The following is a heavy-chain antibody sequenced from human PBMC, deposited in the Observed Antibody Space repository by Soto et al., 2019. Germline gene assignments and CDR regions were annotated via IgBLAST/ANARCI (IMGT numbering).Heavy chain of an antibody. CDR2: INHSGST. D-gene: IGHD7-27*01. CDR3: ARGLTGDRDY. CDR1: GGSFSGYY. V-gene: IGHV4-34*01. Sequence: QVQLQQWGAGLLKPSETLSLTCAVYGGSFSGYYWSWIRQPPGKGLEWIGEINHSGSTNYNPSLKTRVTITVNHSKNQFSRKLSSVTAADTAVYYCARGLTGDRDYWGQGTLVTVSS. J-gene: IGHJ4*02.